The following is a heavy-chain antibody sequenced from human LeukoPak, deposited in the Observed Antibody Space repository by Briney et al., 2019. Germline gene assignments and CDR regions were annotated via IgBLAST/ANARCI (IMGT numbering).Heavy chain of an antibody. CDR3: AREGNDGRAFDI. J-gene: IGHJ3*02. CDR1: GFTFSSYW. D-gene: IGHD1-1*01. CDR2: IKQDGTEK. Sequence: GGSLRLSCAASGFTFSSYWMTWFRQAPGKGLEWVANIKQDGTEKMFVDSVKGRFTISRDNAKNSLYLQMNSLRAEDTAVYYCAREGNDGRAFDIWGQGTMVTVSS. V-gene: IGHV3-7*01.